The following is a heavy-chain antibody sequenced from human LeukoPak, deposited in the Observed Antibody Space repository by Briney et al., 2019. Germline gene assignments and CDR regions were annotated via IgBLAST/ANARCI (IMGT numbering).Heavy chain of an antibody. CDR3: ARGIGIGYSSSWYGDFDY. CDR2: IKQDGSEK. V-gene: IGHV3-7*01. CDR1: GFTFSSYW. J-gene: IGHJ4*02. Sequence: GGSLRLSCAASGFTFSSYWMSWVRQAPGRWLEGVANIKQDGSEKNYVDSVKGRFTISRDNAKNSLYLQMNSLRAEDTAVYYCARGIGIGYSSSWYGDFDYWGQGTLVTVSS. D-gene: IGHD6-13*01.